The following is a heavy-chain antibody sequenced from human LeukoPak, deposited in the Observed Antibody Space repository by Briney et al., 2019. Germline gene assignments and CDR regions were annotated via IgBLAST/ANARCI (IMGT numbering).Heavy chain of an antibody. CDR1: GFAFDDYA. D-gene: IGHD4-17*01. J-gene: IGHJ6*03. CDR3: AKGRTVTTFNSGRPTRYYYYYMDV. Sequence: GGFLRLSCAASGFAFDDYAMHWVRQAPGKGLEWVSLISWDGGSTYYADSVKGRFTISRDNSKNSLYLQMNSLRAEDTALYYCAKGRTVTTFNSGRPTRYYYYYMDVWGKGTTVTVSS. V-gene: IGHV3-43D*04. CDR2: ISWDGGST.